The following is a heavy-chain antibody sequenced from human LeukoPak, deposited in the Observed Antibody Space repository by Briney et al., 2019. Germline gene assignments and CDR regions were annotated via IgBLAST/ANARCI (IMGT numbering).Heavy chain of an antibody. Sequence: GGSPRLSCAASRFTFSSYAMCWVRQAPGKGLEWVSAISGSGGSTYYADSVKGRFTISRDNSKNTLELQMNSLRADDTAIYYCAKDRSPYKSSGSQFDSWGQGILVTVSS. J-gene: IGHJ4*02. CDR2: ISGSGGST. CDR3: AKDRSPYKSSGSQFDS. D-gene: IGHD3-22*01. CDR1: RFTFSSYA. V-gene: IGHV3-23*01.